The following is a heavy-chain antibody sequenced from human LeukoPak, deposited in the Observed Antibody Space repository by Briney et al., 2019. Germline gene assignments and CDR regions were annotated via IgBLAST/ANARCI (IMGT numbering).Heavy chain of an antibody. CDR1: GFTFSSYG. CDR2: IRYDGSNT. V-gene: IGHV3-30*02. CDR3: AKDARGDYFYYMDV. Sequence: GGSLRLSCAPSGFTFSSYGMRWVRQAPGKGLEWVAFIRYDGSNTYYADSVKGRFTISRDNSKNTLYLQMNSLRAEDTAVYYCAKDARGDYFYYMDVWGKGTTVTVSS. D-gene: IGHD3-10*01. J-gene: IGHJ6*03.